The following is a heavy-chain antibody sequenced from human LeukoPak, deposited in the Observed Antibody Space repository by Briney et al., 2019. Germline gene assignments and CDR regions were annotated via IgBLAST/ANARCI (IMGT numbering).Heavy chain of an antibody. J-gene: IGHJ4*02. V-gene: IGHV4-59*08. CDR3: ARALAYCSGDCFPHFDY. CDR2: IYYSGTT. D-gene: IGHD2-21*01. CDR1: GGSISGYY. Sequence: SETLSLTCTVSGGSISGYYWSWIRQPPGKGLEWIGYIYYSGTTKYNPSLKSRVTISVDTSKNQFSLRLSSVTAADTAVYYCARALAYCSGDCFPHFDYWGQGTLVTVSS.